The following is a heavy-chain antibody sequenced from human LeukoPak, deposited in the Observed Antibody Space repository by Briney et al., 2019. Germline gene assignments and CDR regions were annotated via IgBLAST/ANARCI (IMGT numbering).Heavy chain of an antibody. CDR1: GFTVSSNY. D-gene: IGHD3/OR15-3a*01. CDR2: IYSGGST. CDR3: ARADGTGGPYDY. J-gene: IGHJ4*02. Sequence: GGSLRLSCAVSGFTVSSNYMSWVRQAPGKELEWVAVIYSGGSTYHADSVKGRFTISRDYSKNTPFLQMNSLRAEDTAIYYCARADGTGGPYDYWGQGTLVTVSS. V-gene: IGHV3-53*01.